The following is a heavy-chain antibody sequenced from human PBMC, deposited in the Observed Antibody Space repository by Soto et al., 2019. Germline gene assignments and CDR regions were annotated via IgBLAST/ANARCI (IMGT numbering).Heavy chain of an antibody. CDR1: GGPISSRSHY. D-gene: IGHD6-6*01. CDR3: AKHLSIPARNWFDP. J-gene: IGHJ5*02. Sequence: QLQLQESGPGLVKPSETLSLTCTVSGGPISSRSHYWGWIRQPLGKGLELIGSIYHSGDSYYNPPVKSRATMSVDTSQNQFSLKLSSLTAAHTAVYYCAKHLSIPARNWFDPWGQGTLVIVFS. V-gene: IGHV4-39*01. CDR2: IYHSGDS.